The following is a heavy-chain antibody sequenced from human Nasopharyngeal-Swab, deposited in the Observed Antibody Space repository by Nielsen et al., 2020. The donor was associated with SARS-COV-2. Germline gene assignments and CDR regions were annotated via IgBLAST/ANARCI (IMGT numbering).Heavy chain of an antibody. D-gene: IGHD2-15*01. J-gene: IGHJ3*02. V-gene: IGHV4-31*03. CDR3: ARVLTRNLVVALVLDAFDI. Sequence: SETLSLTCTVSGGPISSGGYYWSWIRQHPWKGLEWIGYIYYSGSTYYNPSLKSRVTISVDTSKNQFSLKLSSVTAADTAVYYCARVLTRNLVVALVLDAFDIWGQGTMVTVSS. CDR2: IYYSGST. CDR1: GGPISSGGYY.